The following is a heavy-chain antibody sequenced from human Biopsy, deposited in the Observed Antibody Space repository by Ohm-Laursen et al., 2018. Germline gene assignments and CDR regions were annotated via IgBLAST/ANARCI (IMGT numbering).Heavy chain of an antibody. CDR1: GGSLSSYS. J-gene: IGHJ5*02. Sequence: SQTLSLTCTVSGGSLSSYSWSWIRQPAGKGLVWIGQIYTSGITNYNPSLKSRVTMSVDTSKNKFSLRVSSVTAADTAVYYCAGDRDRRGWFDPWGQGTLVTVSS. CDR3: AGDRDRRGWFDP. V-gene: IGHV4-4*07. D-gene: IGHD1-14*01. CDR2: IYTSGIT.